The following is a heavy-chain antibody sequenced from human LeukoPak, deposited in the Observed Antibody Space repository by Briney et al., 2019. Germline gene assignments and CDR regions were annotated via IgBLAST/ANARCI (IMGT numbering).Heavy chain of an antibody. D-gene: IGHD1-1*01. CDR3: ARLTRRSGNYFEN. CDR1: GASISSYY. Sequence: SETLSLTCTVSGASISSYYWSWIRQPPGKGLEWIGDIYYSGSIKYNPSLKSRVTMSVDTSKNQFSLKLSSVTAADTAIYYCARLTRRSGNYFENRGQGTLVTVSS. V-gene: IGHV4-59*01. J-gene: IGHJ4*02. CDR2: IYYSGSI.